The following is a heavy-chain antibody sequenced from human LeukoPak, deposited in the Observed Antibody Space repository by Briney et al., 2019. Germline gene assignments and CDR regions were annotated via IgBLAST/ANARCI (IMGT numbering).Heavy chain of an antibody. D-gene: IGHD3-10*01. Sequence: GGSLRLSCVASGFTFSSYAMSWVRQAPGKGLEWVSAISGSGGSTYYADSVKGRFTISRDNSKNTLYLQMNSLRAEDTAVYYCAKVRPPNYYGSGGDDYWGQGTLVTVSS. CDR1: GFTFSSYA. CDR2: ISGSGGST. J-gene: IGHJ4*02. CDR3: AKVRPPNYYGSGGDDY. V-gene: IGHV3-23*01.